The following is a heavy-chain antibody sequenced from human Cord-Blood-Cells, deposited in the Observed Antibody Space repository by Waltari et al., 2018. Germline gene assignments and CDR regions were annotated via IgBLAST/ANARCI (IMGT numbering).Heavy chain of an antibody. Sequence: QVRLVESGGGVVQPGRSLRLSCAASGFTFSSYAMHWVRQGPGKGLEWVAVISYDGSNKYYADSVKGRFTISRDNSKNTLYLQMNSLRAEDTAVYYCARGAYDSSGYSDYWGQGTLVTVSS. CDR3: ARGAYDSSGYSDY. CDR1: GFTFSSYA. CDR2: ISYDGSNK. J-gene: IGHJ4*02. D-gene: IGHD3-22*01. V-gene: IGHV3-30-3*01.